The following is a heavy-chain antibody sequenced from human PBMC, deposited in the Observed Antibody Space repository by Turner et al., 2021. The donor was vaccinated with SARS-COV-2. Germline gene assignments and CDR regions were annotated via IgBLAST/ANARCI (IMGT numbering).Heavy chain of an antibody. D-gene: IGHD2-15*01. CDR2: IYSGGST. V-gene: IGHV3-66*01. Sequence: EVQLVESGGGLVQPGGSRSLSCAASGFTVSSTYMSWVRQAPGKGLEWVSVIYSGGSTFYADSVKGRFTISRDNSKNTLYLQMNSLRAEDTAVYYCARDLGGLRFDYWGQGTLVTVSS. J-gene: IGHJ4*02. CDR3: ARDLGGLRFDY. CDR1: GFTVSSTY.